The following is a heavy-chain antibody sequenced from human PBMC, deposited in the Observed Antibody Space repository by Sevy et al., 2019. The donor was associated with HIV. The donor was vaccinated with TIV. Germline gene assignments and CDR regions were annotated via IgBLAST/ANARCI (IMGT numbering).Heavy chain of an antibody. D-gene: IGHD3-22*01. Sequence: GGCLRLSCAASGFTFSSYWMSWVRQAPGKGLEWVANIKQDGSEKYYVDSVKGRFTISRDNAKNSLYLQMNSLRAEDTAVYYCARKDYYDRGAFDYWGPGTLVTVSS. J-gene: IGHJ4*02. CDR2: IKQDGSEK. CDR3: ARKDYYDRGAFDY. V-gene: IGHV3-7*03. CDR1: GFTFSSYW.